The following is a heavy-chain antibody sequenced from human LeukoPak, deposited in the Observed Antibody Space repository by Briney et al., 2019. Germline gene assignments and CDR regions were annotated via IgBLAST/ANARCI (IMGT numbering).Heavy chain of an antibody. J-gene: IGHJ4*02. D-gene: IGHD3-16*01. CDR2: ISSSSSYI. CDR1: GFTFSSYG. Sequence: PGGSLRLSCAASGFTFSSYGMHWVRQAPGKGLEWVSSISSSSSYIYYADSVKGRFTISRDNAKNSLYLQMNSLRAEDTAVYYCARDSYGGRVGMDFDYWGQGTLVTVSS. CDR3: ARDSYGGRVGMDFDY. V-gene: IGHV3-21*01.